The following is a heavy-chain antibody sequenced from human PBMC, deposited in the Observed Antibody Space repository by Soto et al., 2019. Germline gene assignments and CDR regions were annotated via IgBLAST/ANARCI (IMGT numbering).Heavy chain of an antibody. V-gene: IGHV5-51*01. Sequence: PGESLKISCKASGYSFTSYWIGWVRQMPGKGLEWMGIIYPGDSDTRYSPSFQGQVTISGDKSIRPGYLQWSGLKASDTAMYYCAGGGVRGVITRTRDYYGMDVWGQGTTVTVSS. CDR1: GYSFTSYW. CDR2: IYPGDSDT. J-gene: IGHJ6*02. CDR3: AGGGVRGVITRTRDYYGMDV. D-gene: IGHD3-10*01.